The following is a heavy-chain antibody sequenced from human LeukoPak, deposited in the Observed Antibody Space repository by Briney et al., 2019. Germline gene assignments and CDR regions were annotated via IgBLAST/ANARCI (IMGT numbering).Heavy chain of an antibody. CDR3: TRGSYDVLTGYSTLGEF. CDR1: GGSISSSSFY. Sequence: PSETLSLTCTVSGGSISSSSFYWGWIRQAPGKGLEWVASVYYSGTTYYSPSLKSRVTISADTSKKRFSLKLSSVTAADTAVYYCTRGSYDVLTGYSTLGEFWGQGTLVIVSS. J-gene: IGHJ4*02. V-gene: IGHV4-39*01. CDR2: VYYSGTT. D-gene: IGHD3-9*01.